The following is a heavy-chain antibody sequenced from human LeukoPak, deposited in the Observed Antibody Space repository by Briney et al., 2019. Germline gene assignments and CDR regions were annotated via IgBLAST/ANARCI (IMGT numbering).Heavy chain of an antibody. CDR1: GYTFTSYG. D-gene: IGHD2-8*01. CDR2: ISAYNGNT. J-gene: IGHJ6*03. CDR3: ARAEGYCTNGVCYSGYYYYMDV. V-gene: IGHV1-18*01. Sequence: ASVKVSCKASGYTFTSYGISWVRQAPGQGLEWMGWISAYNGNTNYAQKFQGRVTMTRDTSISTAYMELSRLRSDDTAVYYCARAEGYCTNGVCYSGYYYYMDVWGKGTTVTVSS.